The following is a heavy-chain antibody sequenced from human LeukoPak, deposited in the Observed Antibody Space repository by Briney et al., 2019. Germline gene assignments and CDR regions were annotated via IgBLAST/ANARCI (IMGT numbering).Heavy chain of an antibody. J-gene: IGHJ4*02. V-gene: IGHV1-46*01. CDR3: ARDQEGFDY. CDR2: IYPRDGST. Sequence: ASVKDSCKASGYTFTSNYIHWVRQAPGQGLEWMGMIYPRDGSTSYAQKFQGRVTVTRDTSTSTVHKELSGLRSEDTAVYYCARDQEGFDYWGQGTLVTVSS. CDR1: GYTFTSNY.